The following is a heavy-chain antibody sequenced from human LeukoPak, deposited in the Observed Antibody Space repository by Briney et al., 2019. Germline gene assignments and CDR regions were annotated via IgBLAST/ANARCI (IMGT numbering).Heavy chain of an antibody. CDR1: GFTFSNYG. Sequence: GGSQRLSCAVSGFTFSNYGMHWVRQAPGKGLEWVAFIRYDGSNKYYADSVKGRFSLSRDNSKNTLSLQMNSLRPEDTAVYYCAKVTPYTGNYYYLDNWGQETRVTVSS. J-gene: IGHJ4*02. CDR3: AKVTPYTGNYYYLDN. V-gene: IGHV3-30*02. D-gene: IGHD1-26*01. CDR2: IRYDGSNK.